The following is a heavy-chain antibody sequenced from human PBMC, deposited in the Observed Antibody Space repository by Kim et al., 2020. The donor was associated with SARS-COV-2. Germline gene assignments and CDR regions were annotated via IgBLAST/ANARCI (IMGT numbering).Heavy chain of an antibody. V-gene: IGHV1-8*01. D-gene: IGHD3-9*01. CDR3: AGERYDILTGRHYGMDV. CDR1: GYTFTSYD. CDR2: MNPNSGNT. J-gene: IGHJ6*02. Sequence: ASVKVSCKASGYTFTSYDINWVRQATGQGLEWMGWMNPNSGNTGYAQKFQGRVTMTRNTTISTAYMELSSLRSEDTAVYYCAGERYDILTGRHYGMDVWGQGTTVTVSS.